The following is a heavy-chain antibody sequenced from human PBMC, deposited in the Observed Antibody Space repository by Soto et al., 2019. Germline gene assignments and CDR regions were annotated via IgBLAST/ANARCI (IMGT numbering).Heavy chain of an antibody. CDR2: INHSGST. Sequence: QVQLQQWGAGLLKPSETLSLTCAVYGGSFSGYYWSWIRQPPGKGLEWIGEINHSGSTNYNPSLKSRVTISVDTSKNQFSLKLSSVTAADTAVYYCARGGGLGAAHFTIFDYWGQGTLVTVSS. D-gene: IGHD3-9*01. V-gene: IGHV4-34*01. CDR1: GGSFSGYY. CDR3: ARGGGLGAAHFTIFDY. J-gene: IGHJ4*02.